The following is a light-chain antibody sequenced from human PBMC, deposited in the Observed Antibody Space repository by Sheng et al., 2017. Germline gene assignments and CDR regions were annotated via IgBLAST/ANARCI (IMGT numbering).Light chain of an antibody. J-gene: IGLJ1*01. Sequence: SYELSQPPSVSVSPGQTATITCSGDKLENKYVSWYQQKPGQSPVLVMYEDNKRPSGTYERFSGFNFGDTATLTISGTQDMDEGDYYCQAWDSDTGFFGTGTKVSVL. CDR2: EDN. CDR3: QAWDSDTGF. V-gene: IGLV3-1*01. CDR1: KLENKY.